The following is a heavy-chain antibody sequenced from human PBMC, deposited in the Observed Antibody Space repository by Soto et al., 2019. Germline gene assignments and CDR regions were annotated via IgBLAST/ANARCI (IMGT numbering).Heavy chain of an antibody. V-gene: IGHV3-23*01. Sequence: GGSLRLSCAASGFTFSSYSMNWVRQAPGKGLEWVSAISGSGGATYYADSVKGRFTISRDNSKNTLYLQMNSLRAEDTAVYYCAKGPTIFGEVIIPDYYYGMDVWGQGTTVTVSS. J-gene: IGHJ6*02. CDR3: AKGPTIFGEVIIPDYYYGMDV. CDR2: ISGSGGAT. CDR1: GFTFSSYS. D-gene: IGHD3-3*01.